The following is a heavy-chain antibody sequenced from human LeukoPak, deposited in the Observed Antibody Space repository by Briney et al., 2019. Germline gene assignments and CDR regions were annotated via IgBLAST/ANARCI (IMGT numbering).Heavy chain of an antibody. CDR1: GFTFSSYG. CDR3: ARSIVGATDY. CDR2: IKQDGSEK. Sequence: GGSLRLSCAASGFTFSSYGMHWVRQAPGKGLEWVANIKQDGSEKYYVDSVKGRFTISRDNAKNSLYLQMNSLRVEDTAVYYCARSIVGATDYWGQGTLVTVSS. D-gene: IGHD1-26*01. V-gene: IGHV3-7*01. J-gene: IGHJ4*02.